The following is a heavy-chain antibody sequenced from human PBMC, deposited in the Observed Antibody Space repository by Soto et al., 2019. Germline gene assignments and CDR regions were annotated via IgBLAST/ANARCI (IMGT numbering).Heavy chain of an antibody. Sequence: ASVKISCKASGYIFTGYFIQWLRQAPGQGLEWMGWINPNTSATNYAQKFQGRVTMTRDTSLGAAYMELTSLRPDDTALYYCARITWGRDHYYGTDVWGQGTTVTVSS. D-gene: IGHD1-26*01. CDR1: GYIFTGYF. CDR2: INPNTSAT. V-gene: IGHV1-2*02. J-gene: IGHJ6*02. CDR3: ARITWGRDHYYGTDV.